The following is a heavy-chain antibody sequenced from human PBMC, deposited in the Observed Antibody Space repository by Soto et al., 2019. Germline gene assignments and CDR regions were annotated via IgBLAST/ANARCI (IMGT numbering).Heavy chain of an antibody. Sequence: ASVKVSCKASGFTFTSSAVQWVRQARGQRLEGIGWIVVGSGNTNYAQKFQERVTIPRDMSTSTAYMELSSLRSEDTAVYYCAASYYDSSGYDAFDIWGQGTMVTVSS. CDR1: GFTFTSSA. CDR2: IVVGSGNT. D-gene: IGHD3-22*01. CDR3: AASYYDSSGYDAFDI. J-gene: IGHJ3*02. V-gene: IGHV1-58*01.